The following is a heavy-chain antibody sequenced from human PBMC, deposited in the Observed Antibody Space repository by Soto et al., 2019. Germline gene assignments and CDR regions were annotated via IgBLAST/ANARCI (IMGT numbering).Heavy chain of an antibody. V-gene: IGHV3-33*01. CDR2: IWYDGSNK. CDR3: ARDKGPLTMTYFFFDY. J-gene: IGHJ4*02. CDR1: GFTFSSYG. Sequence: PGGSLRLSCAASGFTFSSYGMHLVRQAPGKGLEWVAFIWYDGSNKYYADSVKGRFTISRDNSKNTLYLQMNSLRAEDTAVYYCARDKGPLTMTYFFFDYWGQGALVTVSS. D-gene: IGHD3-22*01.